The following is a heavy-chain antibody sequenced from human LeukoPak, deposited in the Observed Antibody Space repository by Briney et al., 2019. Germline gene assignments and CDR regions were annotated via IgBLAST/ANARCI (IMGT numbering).Heavy chain of an antibody. CDR2: TYHSGST. J-gene: IGHJ4*02. D-gene: IGHD6-19*01. V-gene: IGHV4-38-2*01. Sequence: PSETLSLTCAVSGYSISSGYYWGWIRQPPGKGLEWIGSTYHSGSTYYNPSLKSRVTISVDTSKNQFSLKLSSVTAADTAVYYCARGWDSSGWYILFGYWGQGTLVTVSS. CDR1: GYSISSGYY. CDR3: ARGWDSSGWYILFGY.